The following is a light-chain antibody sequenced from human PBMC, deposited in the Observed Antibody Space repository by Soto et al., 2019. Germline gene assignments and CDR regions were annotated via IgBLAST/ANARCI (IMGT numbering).Light chain of an antibody. CDR3: SSYTDSSTRV. CDR1: SSDIGIYNY. Sequence: QSALTQPPSVSGSPGQSITISCTGTSSDIGIYNYVSCYHQHPGKAPKLMIYEVSYRPSGVSNRFSGSKSGNTASLTISGLQAEDEADYYCSSYTDSSTRVFGGGTQLTVL. CDR2: EVS. J-gene: IGLJ2*01. V-gene: IGLV2-14*01.